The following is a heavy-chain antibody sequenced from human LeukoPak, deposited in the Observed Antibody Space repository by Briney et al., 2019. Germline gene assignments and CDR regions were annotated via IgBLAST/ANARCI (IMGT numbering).Heavy chain of an antibody. CDR2: ISAYNGNT. CDR1: GYTFTRYG. CDR3: AWGKRSSSWYGD. J-gene: IGHJ4*02. V-gene: IGHV1-18*01. Sequence: ASVKVSCKASGYTFTRYGISWVRQAPGQGLEWMGWISAYNGNTNYAQKLPGRVTMTTEPSTSTAYMELRSVRPDDTAVYYCAWGKRSSSWYGDWGQGTPVTVSP. D-gene: IGHD6-13*01.